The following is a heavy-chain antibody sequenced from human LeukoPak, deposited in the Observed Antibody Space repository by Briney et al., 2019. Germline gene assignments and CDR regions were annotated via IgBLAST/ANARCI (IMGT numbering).Heavy chain of an antibody. J-gene: IGHJ4*02. CDR3: QVGSSGYTDYFDY. CDR1: GFTFSSYW. V-gene: IGHV3-7*01. CDR2: IKQDGSEK. D-gene: IGHD6-19*01. Sequence: GGSLRLSCAASGFTFSSYWMSWVRQAPGKGLEWVANIKQDGSEKYYVDSVKGRFTISRDNAKNSLYLQMNSLRAEDTAVYYCQVGSSGYTDYFDYWGQGTLVTVSS.